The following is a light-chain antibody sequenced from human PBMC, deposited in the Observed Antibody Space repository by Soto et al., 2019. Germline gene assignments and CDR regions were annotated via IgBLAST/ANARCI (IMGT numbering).Light chain of an antibody. V-gene: IGLV1-44*01. CDR2: INN. J-gene: IGLJ3*02. CDR1: SSNIAINT. Sequence: QSVLTQPPSASGAPGQWVTISCSGGSSNIAINTVNWYLQLPGTAPKLLIYINNQRPSGVSDRFSGSKSGTSASLAITGLQSEDEGDYYCAAWDVSVNGWVFGGGTKLTVL. CDR3: AAWDVSVNGWV.